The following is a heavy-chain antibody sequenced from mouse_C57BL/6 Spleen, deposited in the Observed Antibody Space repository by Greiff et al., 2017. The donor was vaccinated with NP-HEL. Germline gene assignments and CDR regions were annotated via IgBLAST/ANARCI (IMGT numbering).Heavy chain of an antibody. J-gene: IGHJ3*01. V-gene: IGHV1-50*01. CDR2: IDPSDSYT. D-gene: IGHD3-2*02. CDR3: ARSGDSSGTRFAY. Sequence: QVQLQQPGAELVKPGASVKLSCKASGYTFTSYWMQWVKQRPGQGLEWIGEIDPSDSYTNYNQKFKGKATLTVDTSSSTAYMQLSSLTSEDSAVYYCARSGDSSGTRFAYWGQGTLVTVSA. CDR1: GYTFTSYW.